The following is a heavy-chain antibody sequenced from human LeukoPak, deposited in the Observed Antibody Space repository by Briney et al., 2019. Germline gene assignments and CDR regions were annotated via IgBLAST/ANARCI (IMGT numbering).Heavy chain of an antibody. CDR2: LSRSGTI. J-gene: IGHJ4*02. Sequence: PGGSLRLSCAASGFXFSDYELSWVRQAPGKRLEWLSYLSRSGTIYYADSVKGRFTISRDNAKYSLYLQMNSLRAEDTAVYYCARDYNFDYWGQGTLVTVSS. CDR3: ARDYNFDY. V-gene: IGHV3-69-1*02. CDR1: GFXFSDYE.